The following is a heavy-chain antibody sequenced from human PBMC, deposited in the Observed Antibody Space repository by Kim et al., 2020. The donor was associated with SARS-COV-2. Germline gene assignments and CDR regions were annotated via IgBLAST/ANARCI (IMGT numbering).Heavy chain of an antibody. CDR1: GFTVSSNY. V-gene: IGHV3-53*01. J-gene: IGHJ6*02. CDR3: ARDVRAWNDIYGMDF. Sequence: GGSLRLSCAASGFTVSSNYMSWVRQAPGKGLEWVSVIYSGGSTYYADAVKGRFTISRDNSKNTLYLQMNSLRAEDRAVYYCARDVRAWNDIYGMDFWGQGTTDAVSS. D-gene: IGHD1-1*01. CDR2: IYSGGST.